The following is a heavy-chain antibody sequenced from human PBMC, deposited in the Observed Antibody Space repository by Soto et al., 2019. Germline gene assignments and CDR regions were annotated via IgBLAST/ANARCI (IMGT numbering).Heavy chain of an antibody. CDR3: ARDKDNSSFDY. CDR1: GFTFSSYA. Sequence: QVQLVESGGGVVQPGRSLRLSCAASGFTFSSYAMHWVRQAPGKGLEWVAVISYDGSNKYYADSVKGRFTISRDNSKNTLYLQMNSLRAEDTAVYYCARDKDNSSFDYWGQGTLVTVSS. CDR2: ISYDGSNK. D-gene: IGHD6-13*01. J-gene: IGHJ4*02. V-gene: IGHV3-30-3*01.